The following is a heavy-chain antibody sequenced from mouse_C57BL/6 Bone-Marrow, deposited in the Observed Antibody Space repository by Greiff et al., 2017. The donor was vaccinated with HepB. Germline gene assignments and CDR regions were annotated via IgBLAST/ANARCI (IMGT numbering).Heavy chain of an antibody. V-gene: IGHV1-5*01. CDR3: TVPYYYGSSPYYFDY. CDR2: IYPGNSDT. CDR1: GYTFTSYW. J-gene: IGHJ2*01. D-gene: IGHD1-1*01. Sequence: VQLKQSGTVLARPGASVKMSCKTSGYTFTSYWMHWVKQRPGQGLEWIGAIYPGNSDTSYNQKFKGKAKLTAVTSASTAYMELSSLTNEDSAVYYCTVPYYYGSSPYYFDYWGQGTTLTVSS.